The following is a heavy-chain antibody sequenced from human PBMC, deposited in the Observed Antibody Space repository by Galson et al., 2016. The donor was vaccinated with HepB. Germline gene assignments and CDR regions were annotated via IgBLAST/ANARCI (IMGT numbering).Heavy chain of an antibody. CDR1: GYTFANYA. CDR2: ITAGDGNT. J-gene: IGHJ4*02. CDR3: ARSTVTTLWRQKPIDY. D-gene: IGHD4-17*01. V-gene: IGHV1-3*01. Sequence: SVKVSCKASGYTFANYAVHWVRQAPGQRLEWMGWITAGDGNTKYSQRFQGRISVTRDTSASTAYMELSSLRSEDTALYYCARSTVTTLWRQKPIDYWGQGTLVTVSS.